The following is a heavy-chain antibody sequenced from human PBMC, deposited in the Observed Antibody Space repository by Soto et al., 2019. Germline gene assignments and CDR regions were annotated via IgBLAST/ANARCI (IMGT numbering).Heavy chain of an antibody. Sequence: QVQLVESGGGVVQPGRSLRLSCAASGFTFSSYAMHWVRQAPGKGLEWVAVISYDGSNKYYADSVKGRFTISRDNSKNTLYLQMNSLRAEDTAVYYCARVVAAAPRSFYYYGMDVWGQGTTVTVSS. J-gene: IGHJ6*02. D-gene: IGHD6-13*01. V-gene: IGHV3-30-3*01. CDR3: ARVVAAAPRSFYYYGMDV. CDR2: ISYDGSNK. CDR1: GFTFSSYA.